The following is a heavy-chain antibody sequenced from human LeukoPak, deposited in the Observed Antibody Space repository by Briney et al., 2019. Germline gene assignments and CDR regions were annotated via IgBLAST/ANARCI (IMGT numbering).Heavy chain of an antibody. D-gene: IGHD3-10*01. Sequence: GSLRLSCAASGFTFSSYAMSWVRQAPGKGLEWVSAISGSGGSTYYADSVKGRFTISRDNSKNTLYLQMNSLRAEDTAVYYCAQMGRGSVYQPFDYWGQGTLVTVSS. CDR3: AQMGRGSVYQPFDY. CDR1: GFTFSSYA. V-gene: IGHV3-23*01. J-gene: IGHJ4*02. CDR2: ISGSGGST.